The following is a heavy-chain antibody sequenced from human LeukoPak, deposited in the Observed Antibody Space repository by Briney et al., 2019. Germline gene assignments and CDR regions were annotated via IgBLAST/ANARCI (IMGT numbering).Heavy chain of an antibody. D-gene: IGHD6-13*01. Sequence: GGSLRLSCEASGFTFNNYGMHWVRQAPGKGLEWVTIISYDGSKKCYADSVKGRFTISRDNSKNTLYLEMNSLRAEDTAVYYCAKGRRSSWSIDYWGQGTLVTVSS. CDR3: AKGRRSSWSIDY. V-gene: IGHV3-30*18. CDR1: GFTFNNYG. CDR2: ISYDGSKK. J-gene: IGHJ4*02.